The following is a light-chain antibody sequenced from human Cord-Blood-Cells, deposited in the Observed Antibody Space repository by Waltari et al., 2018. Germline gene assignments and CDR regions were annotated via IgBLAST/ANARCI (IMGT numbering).Light chain of an antibody. CDR1: SLRSYY. Sequence: SSELTQDPAVSVALGQTVRITCQGDSLRSYYASWYQQKPGQAPVLVIYGKNNRPSGIPDRFSGSCSGNTASLTITGAKAEDAADYYCNSRDSSGNHLVFGGGTKLTVL. CDR3: NSRDSSGNHLV. V-gene: IGLV3-19*01. J-gene: IGLJ2*01. CDR2: GKN.